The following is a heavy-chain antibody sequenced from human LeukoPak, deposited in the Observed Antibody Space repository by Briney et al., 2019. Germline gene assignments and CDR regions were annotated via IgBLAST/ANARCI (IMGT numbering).Heavy chain of an antibody. CDR1: GYTFTEHF. J-gene: IGHJ4*02. CDR2: IHPASANT. Sequence: ASVTVSCTASGYTFTEHFINWVRQAPGQGLQYMGWIHPASANTVYAQMFHGRVTLTRDAPATTTYMELSGLRSDDTAVYYCARDLRPANLWGQGALVSVSS. D-gene: IGHD1-7*01. CDR3: ARDLRPANL. V-gene: IGHV1-2*02.